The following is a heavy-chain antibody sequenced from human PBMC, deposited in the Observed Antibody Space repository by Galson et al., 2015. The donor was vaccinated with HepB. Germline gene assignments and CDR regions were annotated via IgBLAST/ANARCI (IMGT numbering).Heavy chain of an antibody. V-gene: IGHV1-46*01. Sequence: SVKVSCKASGYTFTSYYMHWVRQAPGQGLEWMGIINPSGGSTSYAQKFQGRVTMTRDTSTSTVYMELSSLRSEDTAVYYCARDHMDTAMVIYFDYWGQGTLVTVSS. J-gene: IGHJ4*02. CDR3: ARDHMDTAMVIYFDY. CDR1: GYTFTSYY. D-gene: IGHD5-18*01. CDR2: INPSGGST.